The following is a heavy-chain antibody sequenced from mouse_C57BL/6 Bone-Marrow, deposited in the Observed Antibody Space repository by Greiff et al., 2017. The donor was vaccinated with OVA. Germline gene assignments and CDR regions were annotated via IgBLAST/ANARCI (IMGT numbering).Heavy chain of an antibody. CDR1: GYTFTSYG. Sequence: QVQLKQSGAELARPGASVKLSCKASGYTFTSYGISWVKQRTGQGLEWIGEIYPRSGNTYYNEKFKGKATLTADKSSSAAYMELRSLTSEDSAVYFCARGPYGGSSYWYVAVWGTGTAVTVSS. CDR2: IYPRSGNT. CDR3: ARGPYGGSSYWYVAV. D-gene: IGHD1-1*01. V-gene: IGHV1-81*01. J-gene: IGHJ1*03.